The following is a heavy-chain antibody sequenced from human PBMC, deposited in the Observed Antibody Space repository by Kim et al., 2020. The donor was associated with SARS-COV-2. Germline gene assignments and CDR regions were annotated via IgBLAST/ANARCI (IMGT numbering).Heavy chain of an antibody. Sequence: AQKLQGRVTMNTDTSTSTAYMELRSLRSDDTAVYYCAIVASARYYYGMDVWGQGTTVTVSS. CDR3: AIVASARYYYGMDV. V-gene: IGHV1-18*01. J-gene: IGHJ6*02. D-gene: IGHD2-15*01.